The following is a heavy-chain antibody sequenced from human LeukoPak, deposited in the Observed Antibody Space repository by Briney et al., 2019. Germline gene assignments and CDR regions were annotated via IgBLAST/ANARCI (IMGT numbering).Heavy chain of an antibody. CDR3: ARTYRRIAAAGTTGRSWFDP. CDR1: GGSFSGYY. CDR2: INHSGST. V-gene: IGHV4-34*01. D-gene: IGHD6-13*01. J-gene: IGHJ5*02. Sequence: SETLSLTCAVYGGSFSGYYWSWLRQPPGKGLEWIGEINHSGSTNYNPSLKSRVTISVDTSKNQFSLKLSSVTAADTAVYYCARTYRRIAAAGTTGRSWFDPWGQGTLVTVSS.